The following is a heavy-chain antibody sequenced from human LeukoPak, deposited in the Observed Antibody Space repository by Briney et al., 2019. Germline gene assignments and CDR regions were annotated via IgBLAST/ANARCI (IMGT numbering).Heavy chain of an antibody. D-gene: IGHD6-19*01. Sequence: ASVKVSCKASGYAFSSYGISWARQAPGQGLEWMGWISVYNGNTKYLQKLQGRVTMTTDTSTSTAYMELRSLRSDDTAVYYCAGSSMQWPNWYFDLWGRGTLVTVSS. CDR3: AGSSMQWPNWYFDL. CDR1: GYAFSSYG. V-gene: IGHV1-18*01. J-gene: IGHJ2*01. CDR2: ISVYNGNT.